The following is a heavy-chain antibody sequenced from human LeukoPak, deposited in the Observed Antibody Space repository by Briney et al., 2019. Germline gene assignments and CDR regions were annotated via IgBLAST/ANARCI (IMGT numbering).Heavy chain of an antibody. CDR2: ISGSGGST. CDR1: GFTXXSXA. Sequence: SLRLSXXXXGFTXXSXAMSWVRQAPGKGLEWVSAISGSGGSTYYADSVKGRFTISRDNSKNTLYLQMNSLRAEDTAVYYCAKGDDYVWGSYPYYFDYWGQGTLVTVSS. V-gene: IGHV3-23*01. D-gene: IGHD3-16*01. CDR3: AKGDDYVWGSYPYYFDY. J-gene: IGHJ4*02.